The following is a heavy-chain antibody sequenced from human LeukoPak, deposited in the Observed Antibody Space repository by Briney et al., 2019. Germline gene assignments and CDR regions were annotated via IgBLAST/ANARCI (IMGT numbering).Heavy chain of an antibody. D-gene: IGHD6-19*01. Sequence: PGGSLRLSCAASGFTFSSYAMNWVRQAPGKGLEWVSSISFGGRNTYYADSVKGRFTISRDNSKNTLYLQMNGLRAEDTAMYYCARPTYSSGWYYFDYWGQGTLVTVSS. CDR1: GFTFSSYA. V-gene: IGHV3-23*01. CDR2: ISFGGRNT. CDR3: ARPTYSSGWYYFDY. J-gene: IGHJ4*02.